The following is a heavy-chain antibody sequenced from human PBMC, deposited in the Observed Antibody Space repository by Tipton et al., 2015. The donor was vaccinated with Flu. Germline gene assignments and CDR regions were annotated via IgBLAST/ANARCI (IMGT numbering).Heavy chain of an antibody. D-gene: IGHD1-26*01. CDR2: IYTSGST. CDR1: GGSISSGSYY. J-gene: IGHJ4*02. CDR3: ARDRSGSYYDY. V-gene: IGHV4-61*02. Sequence: TLSLICTVSGGSISSGSYYWSWIRQPAGKGLEWIGRIYTSGSTNYNPSLKSRVTISVDTSKNQFSLKLSSVTAADTTVYYCARDRSGSYYDYWGQGTLVTVSS.